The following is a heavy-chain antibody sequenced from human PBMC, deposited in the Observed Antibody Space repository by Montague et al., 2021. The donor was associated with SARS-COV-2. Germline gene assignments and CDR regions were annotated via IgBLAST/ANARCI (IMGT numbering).Heavy chain of an antibody. D-gene: IGHD3-9*01. J-gene: IGHJ4*02. Sequence: PALVKPTQTLTLTRTFSGFSLSTPNVGVAWIRQPPGKALEWLAVIYSNGDKRYSPSLQRRLTITKDTSRNQVVVSLTNVDPLDTATYYCAHLIRYYDIFTGIPFDDWGQGTQVTVSS. CDR2: IYSNGDK. V-gene: IGHV2-5*01. CDR3: AHLIRYYDIFTGIPFDD. CDR1: GFSLSTPNVG.